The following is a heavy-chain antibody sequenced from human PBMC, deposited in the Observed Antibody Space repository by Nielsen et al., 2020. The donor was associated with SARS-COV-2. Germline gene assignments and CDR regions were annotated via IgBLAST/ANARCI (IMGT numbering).Heavy chain of an antibody. CDR2: ISYDGSNK. V-gene: IGHV3-30-3*01. J-gene: IGHJ4*02. CDR3: ARGTYCGGDCYRAADY. CDR1: GFTFSSYA. Sequence: SCAASGFTFSSYAMHWVRQAPGKGLEWVAVISYDGSNKYYADSVKGRFTISRDNSKNTLYLQMNSLRAEDTAVYYCARGTYCGGDCYRAADYWGQGTLVTVSS. D-gene: IGHD2-21*02.